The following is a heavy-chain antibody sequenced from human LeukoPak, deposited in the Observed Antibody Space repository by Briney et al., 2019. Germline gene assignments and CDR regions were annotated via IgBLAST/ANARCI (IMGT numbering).Heavy chain of an antibody. CDR3: AKEVRMSSV. J-gene: IGHJ3*01. V-gene: IGHV3-23*01. CDR1: GFTFSSYA. CDR2: ISGSATTT. Sequence: GGSLRLSCAASGFTFSSYAMSWVRQAPGKGLEWVSAISGSATTTYYADSAKGRFTISRDNSKNTVFLQMDSLRVEDTATYYCAKEVRMSSVWGQGTMVTVSS. D-gene: IGHD2-2*01.